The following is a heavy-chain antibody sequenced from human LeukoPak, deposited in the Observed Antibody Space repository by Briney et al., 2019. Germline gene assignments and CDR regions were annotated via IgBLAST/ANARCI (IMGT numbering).Heavy chain of an antibody. CDR1: GYSFTNNW. CDR3: ARQPPGYYGMDV. J-gene: IGHJ6*02. CDR2: IYPGDSNT. V-gene: IGHV5-51*01. Sequence: GESLKISCKASGYSFTNNWIGWVRQMPGKGLEWMGIIYPGDSNTRYSPSFQGQVTISADKSINTAYLQWSGLKASDTAMYYCARQPPGYYGMDVWGQGATVTVSS.